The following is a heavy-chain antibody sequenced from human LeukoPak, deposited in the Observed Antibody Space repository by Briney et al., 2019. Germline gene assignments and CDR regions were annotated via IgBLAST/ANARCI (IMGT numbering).Heavy chain of an antibody. Sequence: ASVKVSCKASGYTFTSYDINWVRQATGQGLEWMGWMNPNSGNTGYAQKFQGRVTMTRNTSISTAYMELSSLRSEDTAVYYCARGRSLGAGYSSGWYWYYYYYYGMDVWGQGTTVTVSS. CDR1: GYTFTSYD. CDR3: ARGRSLGAGYSSGWYWYYYYYYGMDV. D-gene: IGHD6-19*01. V-gene: IGHV1-8*01. J-gene: IGHJ6*02. CDR2: MNPNSGNT.